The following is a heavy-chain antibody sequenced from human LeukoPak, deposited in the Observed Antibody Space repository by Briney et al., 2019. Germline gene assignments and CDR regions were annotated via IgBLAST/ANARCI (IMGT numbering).Heavy chain of an antibody. CDR2: IIPIFGTA. V-gene: IGHV1-69*06. CDR3: ARARGTIPFYYYYMDV. J-gene: IGHJ6*03. Sequence: SVKVSCKASGGTFSSYAISWVRQAPGQGLEWMGGIIPIFGTANYAQKFQGRVTITADKSTSTAYMELRSLRSDDTAVYYCARARGTIPFYYYYMDVWGKGTTVTVSS. CDR1: GGTFSSYA. D-gene: IGHD3-16*01.